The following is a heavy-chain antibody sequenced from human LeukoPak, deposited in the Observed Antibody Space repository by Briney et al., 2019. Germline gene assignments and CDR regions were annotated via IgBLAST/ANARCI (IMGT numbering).Heavy chain of an antibody. CDR2: INHSGST. Sequence: SSETLSLTCAVYGGSFSGYYWSWIRQPPGKGLEWIGEINHSGSTNYNPSLKSRVTISVDTSKNQFSLKLSSVTAADTAVYYCARQSLQGSGYLPFDYWGQGTLVTVSS. V-gene: IGHV4-34*01. CDR3: ARQSLQGSGYLPFDY. D-gene: IGHD3-22*01. J-gene: IGHJ4*02. CDR1: GGSFSGYY.